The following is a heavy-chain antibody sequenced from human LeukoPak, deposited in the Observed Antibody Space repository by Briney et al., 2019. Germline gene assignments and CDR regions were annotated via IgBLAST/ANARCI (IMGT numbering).Heavy chain of an antibody. J-gene: IGHJ4*02. CDR2: ISTYNGNT. CDR3: ARDGSSSWYAY. Sequence: GSAVKVSFKSCLYTFTRYVISGVRQPPGQGVAGMGWISTYNGNTNYAQKPQGRVTMTADTSTSTAYMDLRSLSSDDTAVYYCARDGSSSWYAYWGQGTLVTVSS. V-gene: IGHV1-18*01. D-gene: IGHD6-13*01. CDR1: LYTFTRYV.